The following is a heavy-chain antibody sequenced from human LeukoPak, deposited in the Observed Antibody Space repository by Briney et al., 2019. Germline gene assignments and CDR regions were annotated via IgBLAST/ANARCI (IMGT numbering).Heavy chain of an antibody. CDR3: ARDPVSGSGWFYYYYGMDV. J-gene: IGHJ6*02. CDR1: GFTFSSYG. V-gene: IGHV3-33*01. CDR2: IWYDGSNK. D-gene: IGHD6-19*01. Sequence: GGSLRLSCAASGFTFSSYGMHWVRQAPGKGLEWVAVIWYDGSNKYYADSVKGRFTISRDNSKNTLYLQMNSLRAEDTAVYYCARDPVSGSGWFYYYYGMDVWGQGTTVTVSS.